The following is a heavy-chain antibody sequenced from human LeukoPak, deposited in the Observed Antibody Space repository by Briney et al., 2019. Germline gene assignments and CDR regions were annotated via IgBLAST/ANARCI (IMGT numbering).Heavy chain of an antibody. CDR1: GYSFTSHW. J-gene: IGHJ4*02. Sequence: GESLKISCKGSGYSFTSHWIVWVRQMPGKGLEWMGIIYPSDSDTRYSPSFQGHVTISADKSFSTAYLQWSSLRASDTAMYYCARHGDSSGWSAPLDYWGQGTLVTVSS. D-gene: IGHD6-19*01. CDR2: IYPSDSDT. V-gene: IGHV5-51*01. CDR3: ARHGDSSGWSAPLDY.